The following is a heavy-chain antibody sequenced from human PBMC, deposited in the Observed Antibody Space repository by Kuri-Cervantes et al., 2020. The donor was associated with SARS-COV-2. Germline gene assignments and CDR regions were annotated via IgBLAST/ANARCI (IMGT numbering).Heavy chain of an antibody. Sequence: GSLRLSCTVSGDSVSSGNYYWSWIRQPPGKGLEWIGSIYHSGSTYYNPSLKSRVTISVDTSKNQFSLKLSSVTAADTAVYYCARDRATIFGVVTPSWYFDLWGRGTLVTSPQ. J-gene: IGHJ2*01. CDR1: GDSVSSGNYY. CDR3: ARDRATIFGVVTPSWYFDL. CDR2: IYHSGST. D-gene: IGHD3-3*01. V-gene: IGHV4-61*01.